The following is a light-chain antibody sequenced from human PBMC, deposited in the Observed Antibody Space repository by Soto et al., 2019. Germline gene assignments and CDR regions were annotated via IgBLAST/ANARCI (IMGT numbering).Light chain of an antibody. Sequence: DIQMTQSPSSLSASVGDRVTITCRASQGISNYLAWYQQKPGKVPKLLTYAASTLQSGLPSRFSGSGFGTDFTLTISSLQPEDVATYYCQKYNSAPLTFGGGTKVEIK. V-gene: IGKV1-27*01. J-gene: IGKJ4*01. CDR1: QGISNY. CDR3: QKYNSAPLT. CDR2: AAS.